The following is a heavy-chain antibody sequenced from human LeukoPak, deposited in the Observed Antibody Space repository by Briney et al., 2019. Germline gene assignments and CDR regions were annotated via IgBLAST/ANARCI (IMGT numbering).Heavy chain of an antibody. CDR1: GYTFTSYY. CDR3: ARERDGGAPDY. V-gene: IGHV1-46*01. D-gene: IGHD5-24*01. J-gene: IGHJ4*02. CDR2: INPSGGST. Sequence: AASVKVSCKASGYTFTSYYMHWVRQAPGQGLEWMGMINPSGGSTNYAQKFHGRVTVTRDTSTNTVYMDLSSLTSDDTAVYYCARERDGGAPDYWGRGTLVIVSS.